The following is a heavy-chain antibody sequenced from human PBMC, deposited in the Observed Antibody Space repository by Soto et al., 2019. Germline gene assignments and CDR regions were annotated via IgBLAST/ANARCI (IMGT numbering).Heavy chain of an antibody. CDR2: VYHGGSN. J-gene: IGHJ4*02. Sequence: QVQLQESGPGLVKPSGTLSLTCAVSGGSISSSNWWSWVRQPPGRGLEWSGEVYHGGSNNYNPSLKSRATISVDKSKRQFSLKLSSVTAADTAVYYCAIALSSSWYCDYWGQGTLVTVSS. CDR3: AIALSSSWYCDY. CDR1: GGSISSSNW. D-gene: IGHD6-13*01. V-gene: IGHV4-4*02.